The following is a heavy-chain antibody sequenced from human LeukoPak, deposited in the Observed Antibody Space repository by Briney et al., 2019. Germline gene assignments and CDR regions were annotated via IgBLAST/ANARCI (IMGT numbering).Heavy chain of an antibody. J-gene: IGHJ4*02. CDR1: GFTFSSYW. CDR3: TRDWFHASDY. Sequence: GGSLRLSCAASGFTFSSYWMHWVRQAPGKGLVWVSRIRSDGSDTRYAESVKGRFTISRDNAKNTLYLQMNRLRAEDTAVYYCTRDWFHASDYWGQGTLVTVAS. CDR2: IRSDGSDT. V-gene: IGHV3-74*01. D-gene: IGHD2/OR15-2a*01.